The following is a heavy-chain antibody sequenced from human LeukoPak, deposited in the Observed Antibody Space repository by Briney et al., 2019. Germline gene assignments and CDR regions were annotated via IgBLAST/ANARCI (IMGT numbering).Heavy chain of an antibody. D-gene: IGHD3-22*01. CDR2: NYPGDSDT. CDR3: ARQYSGYYDSSSQGECDY. J-gene: IGHJ4*02. V-gene: IGHV5-51*07. CDR1: GYSSTSYW. Sequence: GESLKISCNGSGYSSTSYWIGLVQPTPGEGLERGGINYPGDSDTRYSPSLQGQVTISADKSISTAYLQWSSLKASDTGMYYCARQYSGYYDSSSQGECDYWGQGTLVTVSS.